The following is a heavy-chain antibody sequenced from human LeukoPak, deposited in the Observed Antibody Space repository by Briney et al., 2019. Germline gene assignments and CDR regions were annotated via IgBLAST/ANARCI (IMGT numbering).Heavy chain of an antibody. Sequence: GGSLRLSCAASGFTFNSYAIHWLRQAPGKGVQWVAVISYDGSNKYYADSVKGRFTISRDSSQNTLYLQMNSLRAEDTALYYCARDRYFGSGSYLFDSWGQGTLVTVSS. V-gene: IGHV3-30-3*01. J-gene: IGHJ4*02. D-gene: IGHD3-10*01. CDR2: ISYDGSNK. CDR1: GFTFNSYA. CDR3: ARDRYFGSGSYLFDS.